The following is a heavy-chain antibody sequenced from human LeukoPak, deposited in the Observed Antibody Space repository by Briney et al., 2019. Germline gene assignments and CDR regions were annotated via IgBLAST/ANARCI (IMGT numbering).Heavy chain of an antibody. J-gene: IGHJ4*02. V-gene: IGHV1-2*02. CDR1: GYTFTGSY. CDR2: INPNSGGT. Sequence: ASVKVSCNASGYTFTGSYIHWVRLPPGQGLEWMGWINPNSGGTSSAQKFQGRVTMTRDTSVSTAYMELSRLRSDDTALYYCARETGYCSGGRCYFIYWGQGTLVTVSS. D-gene: IGHD2-15*01. CDR3: ARETGYCSGGRCYFIY.